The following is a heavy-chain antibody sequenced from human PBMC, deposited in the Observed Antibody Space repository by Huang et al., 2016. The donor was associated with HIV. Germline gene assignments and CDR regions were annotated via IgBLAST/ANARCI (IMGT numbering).Heavy chain of an antibody. V-gene: IGHV2-5*01. CDR1: GFSLTPTGVA. Sequence: QITLKESGPTLVKPTQTLTLTCTLSGFSLTPTGVAVGWIRQPPGKAREWLALIYWNDDKRYSPSLKSRLTISKDTSRNQVVLTVTDVDPLDTATYYCARRPLGAGYYFDSWGRGTLVTVSS. CDR3: ARRPLGAGYYFDS. J-gene: IGHJ4*02. CDR2: IYWNDDK. D-gene: IGHD3-16*01.